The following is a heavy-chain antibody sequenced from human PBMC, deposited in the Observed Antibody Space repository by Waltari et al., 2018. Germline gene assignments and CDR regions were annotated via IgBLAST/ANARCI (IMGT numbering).Heavy chain of an antibody. J-gene: IGHJ4*02. CDR3: ARVGGGYGDYGFDY. V-gene: IGHV3-53*01. CDR2: IYSGGYT. Sequence: VQLVESGGGLIQPGGSLRLSCAASGFTVSTNYMTWVRQAPGKGLEWVSLIYSGGYTYYADSVKGRFTISRDNSKNTLYLQMNSLRAEDTAVYYCARVGGGYGDYGFDYWGQGTLVTVSS. D-gene: IGHD4-17*01. CDR1: GFTVSTNY.